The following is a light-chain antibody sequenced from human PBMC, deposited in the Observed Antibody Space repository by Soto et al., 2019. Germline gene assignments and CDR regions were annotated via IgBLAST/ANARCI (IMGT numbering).Light chain of an antibody. Sequence: DIVLTQSPVTLSLSPGERATLSCRASQSVDTYLVWYQQKPGQAPRLLIYGASRRATGIPARFSGSGSGTDFRLTISGLEPEDFAVYYCQQRTSWPPSITFGQGTRLQI. V-gene: IGKV3-11*01. J-gene: IGKJ5*01. CDR1: QSVDTY. CDR2: GAS. CDR3: QQRTSWPPSIT.